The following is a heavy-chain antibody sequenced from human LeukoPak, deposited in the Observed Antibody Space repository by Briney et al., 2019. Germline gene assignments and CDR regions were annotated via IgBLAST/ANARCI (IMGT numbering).Heavy chain of an antibody. V-gene: IGHV4-59*08. CDR3: ARYSSGYGGY. CDR1: GGSISNYY. D-gene: IGHD6-19*01. J-gene: IGHJ4*02. CDR2: IYYSGST. Sequence: PSETLSLTCTVSGGSISNYYWSWIRQPPGKGLEWIGYIYYSGSTYYNPSLKSRVTISVDTSKNQFSLKLSSVTAADTAVYYCARYSSGYGGYWGQGTLVTVSS.